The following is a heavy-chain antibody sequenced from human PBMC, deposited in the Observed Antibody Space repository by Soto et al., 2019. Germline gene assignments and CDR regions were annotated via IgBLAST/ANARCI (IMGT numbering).Heavy chain of an antibody. D-gene: IGHD5-18*01. V-gene: IGHV3-7*03. CDR1: GFTFSSYW. CDR2: IKQDGSEK. Sequence: PGGSLRLSCAASGFTFSSYWMSWVRQAPGKGLEWVANIKQDGSEKYYVDSVKGRFTISRDNAKNSLYPQMNSLKTEDTALYFCTTGRYSYGLDYWGQGTLVTVSS. CDR3: TTGRYSYGLDY. J-gene: IGHJ4*02.